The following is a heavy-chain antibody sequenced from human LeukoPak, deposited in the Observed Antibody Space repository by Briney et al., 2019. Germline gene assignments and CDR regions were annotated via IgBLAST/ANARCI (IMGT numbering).Heavy chain of an antibody. CDR2: INAGNGNT. D-gene: IGHD3-10*01. J-gene: IGHJ4*02. Sequence: ASVTVSCKASGYTFTSYAMHWVRQAPGQRLEWMGWINAGNGNTKYSQKFQGRVTITRDTSASTAYMELSSLRSEDTAVYYCASKGRLLWFGESSGPFDYWGQGILVTVSS. CDR3: ASKGRLLWFGESSGPFDY. CDR1: GYTFTSYA. V-gene: IGHV1-3*01.